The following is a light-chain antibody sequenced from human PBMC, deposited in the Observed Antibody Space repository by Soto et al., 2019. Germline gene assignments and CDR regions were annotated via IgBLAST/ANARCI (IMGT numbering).Light chain of an antibody. Sequence: QSVLTQPPSVSGAPRQSVTISCTGSRSNIGAGYDVHWYQQLPGTAPKLLIYDHTNRPSGVPDRFSGSKSGTSASLAITGLQPDDEDEYYCQSYATSLSGYVFGTGTKLTVL. CDR3: QSYATSLSGYV. CDR2: DHT. V-gene: IGLV1-40*01. J-gene: IGLJ1*01. CDR1: RSNIGAGYD.